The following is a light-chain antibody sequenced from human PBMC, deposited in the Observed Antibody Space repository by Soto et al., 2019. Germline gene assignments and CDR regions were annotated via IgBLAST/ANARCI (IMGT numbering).Light chain of an antibody. Sequence: EIVMTQSPATLSVPPGEGATLSCRASQSVSTHLAWYQQIPGQAPRPLIYGTSTRAAGIPARFSGRGSGTEFTFTISSLQSEDFAVYHCQQYHDWPITFGQGTRLEIK. V-gene: IGKV3-15*01. J-gene: IGKJ5*01. CDR3: QQYHDWPIT. CDR1: QSVSTH. CDR2: GTS.